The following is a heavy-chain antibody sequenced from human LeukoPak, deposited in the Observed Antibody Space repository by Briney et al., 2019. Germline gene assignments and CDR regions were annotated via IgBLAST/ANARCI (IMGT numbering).Heavy chain of an antibody. Sequence: GGSLRLSCAASGFTFSSYSMNWARQAPGKGLEWVSSISTSSTYIYYADSVKGRFTISRDNARNSLFLQMNSLRAEDTAVYYCAREGGTINDAFDIWGQGTMVTVSS. D-gene: IGHD1/OR15-1a*01. CDR1: GFTFSSYS. J-gene: IGHJ3*02. V-gene: IGHV3-21*01. CDR3: AREGGTINDAFDI. CDR2: ISTSSTYI.